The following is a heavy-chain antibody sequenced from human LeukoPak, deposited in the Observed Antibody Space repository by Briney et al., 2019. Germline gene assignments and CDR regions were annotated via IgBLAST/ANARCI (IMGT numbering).Heavy chain of an antibody. CDR2: VIPILDTT. CDR3: ARQDYAYFYMDV. Sequence: SVTVSCKASGGSFGSYAISWVRQAPGQGLEWMGRVIPILDTTNYAQKLQGRVTITADKSTSTAYMEVSSLRSDDTAMYYCARQDYAYFYMDVWGEGTTITVS. J-gene: IGHJ6*03. CDR1: GGSFGSYA. V-gene: IGHV1-69*04.